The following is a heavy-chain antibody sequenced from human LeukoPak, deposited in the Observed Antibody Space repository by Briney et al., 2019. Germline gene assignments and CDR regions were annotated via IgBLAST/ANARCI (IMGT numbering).Heavy chain of an antibody. Sequence: ASVKVSCKVSVYTYTSSNSNWVRQAAGQGLEWMGWMNPRRGNTAYAQSCEGRVTMNRVTSTNTAFLQLTRLRSEDTAVYYCARGLDVERSSAWSWGPKKFYYNVMDVWGQGTTVTVSS. CDR1: VYTYTSSN. D-gene: IGHD3-9*01. CDR2: MNPRRGNT. J-gene: IGHJ6*02. V-gene: IGHV1-8*01. CDR3: ARGLDVERSSAWSWGPKKFYYNVMDV.